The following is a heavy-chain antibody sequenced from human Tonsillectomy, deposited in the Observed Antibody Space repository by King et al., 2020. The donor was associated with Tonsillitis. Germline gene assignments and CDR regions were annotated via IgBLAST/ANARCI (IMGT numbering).Heavy chain of an antibody. J-gene: IGHJ5*02. CDR2: ILHSGST. D-gene: IGHD2-21*01. CDR1: GDSIITDNYF. CDR3: ARHPVWWSDRRSVWFDP. Sequence: QLQESGPGLLKPSETLSLTCIVSGDSIITDNYFWGWIRQSPGQGLEWIGSILHSGSTYYNPSLKSRVSISVDTSKNRFSLRVISVTAADTAVYYCARHPVWWSDRRSVWFDPWGQGTLVIVSS. V-gene: IGHV4-39*07.